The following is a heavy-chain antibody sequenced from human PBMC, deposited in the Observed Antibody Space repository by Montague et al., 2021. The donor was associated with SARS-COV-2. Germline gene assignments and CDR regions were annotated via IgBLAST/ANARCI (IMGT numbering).Heavy chain of an antibody. V-gene: IGHV4-34*01. CDR2: INQSGST. D-gene: IGHD3-22*01. Sequence: SETLSLTCAVYGWSFSDSHRSWLRQPPGKGRGWIGEINQSGSTKYNPSLKSRVTISVDTSKNQFSLKLSSLTAADTAVYYCARGQSGITMIVVAILGVEFYFDNWGQGTLVTVSS. CDR1: GWSFSDSH. J-gene: IGHJ4*02. CDR3: ARGQSGITMIVVAILGVEFYFDN.